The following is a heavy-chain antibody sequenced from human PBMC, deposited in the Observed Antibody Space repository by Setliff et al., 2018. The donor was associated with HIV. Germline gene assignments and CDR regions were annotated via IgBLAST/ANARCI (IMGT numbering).Heavy chain of an antibody. CDR2: IKEDGSET. CDR3: ARDATRGGDFDF. V-gene: IGHV3-7*01. Sequence: GESLKISCATSGFTFSNFWVTWVRQAPGKGLEWVANIKEDGSETFYVDSVKGRFTMSRDNAKNLVYLEMNSLKVEDTAVYYCARDATRGGDFDFWGQGTLVTVSS. J-gene: IGHJ4*02. CDR1: GFTFSNFW. D-gene: IGHD1-26*01.